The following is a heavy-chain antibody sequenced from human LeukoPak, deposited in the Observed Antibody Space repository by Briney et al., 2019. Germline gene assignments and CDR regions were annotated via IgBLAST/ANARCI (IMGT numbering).Heavy chain of an antibody. CDR3: TAIREYCDSAGCYSPYFYYYMDV. CDR1: GFTFGNAW. J-gene: IGHJ6*03. CDR2: IKTKRDGGTT. D-gene: IGHD2-15*01. V-gene: IGHV3-15*01. Sequence: GGSLRLSCAASGFTFGNAWMNWVRQAPGKGLEWVGRIKTKRDGGTTDYATPVKGRFTISRDDSRNTPYLQMNSLRTDDTAIYYCTAIREYCDSAGCYSPYFYYYMDVWGKGTTVAVSS.